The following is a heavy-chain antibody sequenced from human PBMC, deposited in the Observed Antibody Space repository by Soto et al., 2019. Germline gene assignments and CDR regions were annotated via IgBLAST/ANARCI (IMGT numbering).Heavy chain of an antibody. J-gene: IGHJ4*02. CDR2: ISTYNGNT. CDR3: ARYDYNGYYFDY. D-gene: IGHD4-4*01. Sequence: ASVKVSCKASGYTFTSYGISWVRQAPGQGLEWMGWISTYNGNTKYAQRFQDRVTMTTHTSTSTAYMELRSLRSEDTAVYYCARYDYNGYYFDYWGQGTLVTVSS. V-gene: IGHV1-18*04. CDR1: GYTFTSYG.